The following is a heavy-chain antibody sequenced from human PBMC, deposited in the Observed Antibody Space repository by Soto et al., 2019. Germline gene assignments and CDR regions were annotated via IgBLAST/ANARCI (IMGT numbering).Heavy chain of an antibody. CDR3: ARVLSRYYDSSGYYPAADYYYGMDV. D-gene: IGHD3-22*01. V-gene: IGHV3-74*01. Sequence: PGGSLRLSCAASGFTFSSYWMHWVRQAPGKGLVWVSRINSDGSSTSYADSVKGRFTISRDNAKNTLYLQMNSLRAEDTAVYYCARVLSRYYDSSGYYPAADYYYGMDVWGQGTTVTVS. CDR2: INSDGSST. J-gene: IGHJ6*02. CDR1: GFTFSSYW.